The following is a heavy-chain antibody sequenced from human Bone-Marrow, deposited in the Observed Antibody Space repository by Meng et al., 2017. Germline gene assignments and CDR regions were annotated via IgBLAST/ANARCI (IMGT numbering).Heavy chain of an antibody. CDR3: ARDLSGRFHQ. V-gene: IGHV6-1*01. D-gene: IGHD1-26*01. Sequence: QVQPKLSGTRLVKPSQTLTLICDISGDSVSSNSAAWNWIRQSPSGGLEWLGRTYYRSKWYNDYAVSVRSRITINPDTSKNQFSLQLNSVTPEDTAVYYCARDLSGRFHQWGQGTLVTVSS. CDR2: TYYRSKWYN. J-gene: IGHJ5*02. CDR1: GDSVSSNSAA.